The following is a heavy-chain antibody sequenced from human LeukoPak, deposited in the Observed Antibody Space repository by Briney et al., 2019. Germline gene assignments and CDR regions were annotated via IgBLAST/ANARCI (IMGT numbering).Heavy chain of an antibody. CDR2: IIPIFGTA. J-gene: IGHJ5*02. D-gene: IGHD2-2*01. V-gene: IGHV1-69*13. Sequence: GASVTVSCKASGGTFSSYAISWVRQAPGQRLEWMGGIIPIFGTANYAQKFQGRVTITADESTSTAYMELSSLRSEDTAVYYCARVGGYCSSTSCYNWFDPWGQGTLVTVSS. CDR1: GGTFSSYA. CDR3: ARVGGYCSSTSCYNWFDP.